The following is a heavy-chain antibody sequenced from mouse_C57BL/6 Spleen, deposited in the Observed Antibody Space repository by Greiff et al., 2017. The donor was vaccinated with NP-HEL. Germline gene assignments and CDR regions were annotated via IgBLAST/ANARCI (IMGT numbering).Heavy chain of an antibody. Sequence: QVQLQQSGAELVKPGASVKMSCKASGYTFTSYWITWVKQRPGQGLEWIGDIYPGSGSTNYNEKFKSKATLTVDNSSSTAYMQLTSLTSEDSAVYYCARRVITTVVDGYFDVWGTGTTVTVSS. CDR2: IYPGSGST. V-gene: IGHV1-55*01. CDR3: ARRVITTVVDGYFDV. J-gene: IGHJ1*03. CDR1: GYTFTSYW. D-gene: IGHD1-1*01.